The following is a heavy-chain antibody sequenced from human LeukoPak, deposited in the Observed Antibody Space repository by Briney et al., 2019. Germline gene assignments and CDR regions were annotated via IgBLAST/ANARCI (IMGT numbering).Heavy chain of an antibody. Sequence: SETLSLTCAVYGGSFSGYYWRWIRQPPGKGLEWIGYIYYSGSTNYNPSLKSRVTISVDTSKNQFSLKLSSVTAADTAVYYCARHGSDAYCGGDCYTFDYWGQGTLVTVSS. CDR1: GGSFSGYY. V-gene: IGHV4-59*08. CDR2: IYYSGST. CDR3: ARHGSDAYCGGDCYTFDY. D-gene: IGHD2-21*02. J-gene: IGHJ4*02.